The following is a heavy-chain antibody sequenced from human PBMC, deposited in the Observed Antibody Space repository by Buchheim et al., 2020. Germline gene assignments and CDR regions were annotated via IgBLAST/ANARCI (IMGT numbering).Heavy chain of an antibody. V-gene: IGHV1-69*06. CDR2: IIPLFGTP. CDR1: GGSFANSA. D-gene: IGHD3-9*01. CDR3: ATGTRDVLRHFDRKNYCGMDV. J-gene: IGHJ6*02. Sequence: QVHLVQSGAEVKKPGSSVRVSCKASGGSFANSAINWVRQAPGQGLEWMGGIIPLFGTPDYAPKFQGRVTITAERFTTTVYMELSSLRSEDTAVYYCATGTRDVLRHFDRKNYCGMDVWGQGT.